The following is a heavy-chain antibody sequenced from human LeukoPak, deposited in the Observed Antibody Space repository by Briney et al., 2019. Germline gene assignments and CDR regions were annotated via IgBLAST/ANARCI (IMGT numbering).Heavy chain of an antibody. CDR2: IYYSGST. CDR1: GGSISSSSYY. D-gene: IGHD3-3*01. Sequence: PSETLSLTCTVSGGSISSSSYYWGWIRQPPGKGLEWIGSIYYSGSTYYNPSLKSRVTISVDTSKNQFSLKLSSVTAADTAVYYCAREGVPTHYDFWSGSNWFDPWGQGTLVTVSS. CDR3: AREGVPTHYDFWSGSNWFDP. J-gene: IGHJ5*02. V-gene: IGHV4-39*07.